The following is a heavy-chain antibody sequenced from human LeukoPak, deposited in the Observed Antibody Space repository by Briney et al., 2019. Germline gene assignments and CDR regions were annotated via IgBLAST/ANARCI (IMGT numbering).Heavy chain of an antibody. J-gene: IGHJ6*03. D-gene: IGHD3-3*01. CDR1: GYTFTGYC. Sequence: ASVKVSCKASGYTFTGYCIHWVRQAPGQGLEWMGWINPNSGGTNYAQKFQGRVTMTTDTSISTAYMELSRLRSDDTAVYYCARDPLRFSYYYSMDVWGKGTTVTVSS. CDR3: ARDPLRFSYYYSMDV. CDR2: INPNSGGT. V-gene: IGHV1-2*02.